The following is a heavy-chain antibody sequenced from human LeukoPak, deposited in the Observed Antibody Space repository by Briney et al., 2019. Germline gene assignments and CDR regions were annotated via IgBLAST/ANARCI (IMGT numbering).Heavy chain of an antibody. V-gene: IGHV3-7*01. J-gene: IGHJ1*01. Sequence: GGSLRLSCGASGFTVSSYWRTWVRQAPGKGVEWVASMKEDGNEKNYMDSVKGRFTISTANATSSLYLDIHRSRVEATAVYSCVGRGVRFYADWGLGPLVIVSS. D-gene: IGHD2/OR15-2a*01. CDR2: MKEDGNEK. CDR1: GFTVSSYW. CDR3: VGRGVRFYAD.